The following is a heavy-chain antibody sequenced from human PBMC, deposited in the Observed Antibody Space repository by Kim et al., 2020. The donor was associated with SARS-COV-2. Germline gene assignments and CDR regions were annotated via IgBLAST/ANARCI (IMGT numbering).Heavy chain of an antibody. CDR1: GFSLSSYA. J-gene: IGHJ4*02. CDR2: VGNDGTTT. Sequence: GGSLRLSCAASGFSLSSYAMHWVRQGPGKGLEWVAIVGNDGTTTYYADSVKGRFTISRDTSKNTVSLQMNSLRDEDTALYYCARRGLAARVFDYWGQGTL. CDR3: ARRGLAARVFDY. V-gene: IGHV3-30*02. D-gene: IGHD6-6*01.